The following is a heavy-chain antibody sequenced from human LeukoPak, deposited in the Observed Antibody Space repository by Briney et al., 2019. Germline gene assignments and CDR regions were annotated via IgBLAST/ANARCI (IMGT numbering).Heavy chain of an antibody. J-gene: IGHJ5*02. V-gene: IGHV4-59*12. CDR3: ARLYYYDSSYWFDP. D-gene: IGHD3-22*01. CDR2: IYYSGST. CDR1: GGSISSYY. Sequence: SETLSLTCTVSGGSISSYYWSWIRQPPGEGLEWIGYIYYSGSTNYNPSLKSRVTISADKSISTAYLQWSSLKASDTAMYYCARLYYYDSSYWFDPWGQGTLVTVSS.